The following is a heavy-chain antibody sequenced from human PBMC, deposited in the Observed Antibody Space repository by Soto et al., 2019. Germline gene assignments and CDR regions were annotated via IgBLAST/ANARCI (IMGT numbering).Heavy chain of an antibody. V-gene: IGHV2-26*01. CDR1: GFSLSNARVG. Sequence: SGPTLVNPTETLTLTCTVSGFSLSNARVGVSWIRQPPGKALEWLAHIFSNDEKSYSTSLKSRLTISKDTSKSQVVLTMTNMDPVDTATYYCARIQSEMATDRRRKNWYFDLWGRGTLVTSPQ. D-gene: IGHD5-12*01. CDR2: IFSNDEK. J-gene: IGHJ2*01. CDR3: ARIQSEMATDRRRKNWYFDL.